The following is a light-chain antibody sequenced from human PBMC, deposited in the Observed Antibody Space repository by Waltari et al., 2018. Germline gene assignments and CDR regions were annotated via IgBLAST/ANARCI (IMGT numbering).Light chain of an antibody. CDR2: DAS. CDR1: QSVSSY. V-gene: IGKV3-11*01. J-gene: IGKJ2*01. CDR3: QQRSNWPPYT. Sequence: DIALPQSPATLPSSPGDRATLSCRASQSVSSYLAWYQQKPGQAPRLLIYDASNRATGIPARFSGSGSGTDFTLTISSLEPEDFAVYYCQQRSNWPPYTFGQGTKLEIK.